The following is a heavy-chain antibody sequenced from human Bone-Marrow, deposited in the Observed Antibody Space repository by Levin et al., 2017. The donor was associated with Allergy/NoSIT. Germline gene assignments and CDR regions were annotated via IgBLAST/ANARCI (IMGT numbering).Heavy chain of an antibody. D-gene: IGHD2-15*01. CDR2: IDYSGST. Sequence: SQTLSLTCTVSGGSISTGDDYCTWIRQPPGKGLQWIGYIDYSGSTYYNPSLKSRVTISVDTSKNQFSLKLSSLTAADTAVYYCARCTGGTCYTGLDHWGQGTLVTVSS. V-gene: IGHV4-30-4*08. CDR3: ARCTGGTCYTGLDH. CDR1: GGSISTGDDY. J-gene: IGHJ4*02.